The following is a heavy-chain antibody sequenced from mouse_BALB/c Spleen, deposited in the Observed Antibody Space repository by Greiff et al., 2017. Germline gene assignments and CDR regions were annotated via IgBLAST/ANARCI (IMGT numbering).Heavy chain of an antibody. J-gene: IGHJ3*01. V-gene: IGHV1S29*02. CDR2: IYPYNGGT. CDR1: GYTFTDYN. CDR3: ARGSSGYVSWFAY. D-gene: IGHD3-1*01. Sequence: EVQLQQSGPELVKPGASVKISCKASGYTFTDYNMHWVKQSHGKSLEWIGYIYPYNGGTGYNQKFKSKATLTVDNSSSTAYMELRSLTSEDSAVYYCARGSSGYVSWFAYWGQGTLVTVSA.